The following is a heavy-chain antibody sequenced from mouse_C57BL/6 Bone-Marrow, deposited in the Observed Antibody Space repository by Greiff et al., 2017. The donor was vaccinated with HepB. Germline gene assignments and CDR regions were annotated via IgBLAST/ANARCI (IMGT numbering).Heavy chain of an antibody. J-gene: IGHJ2*01. CDR1: GYAFSSSW. D-gene: IGHD1-1*01. V-gene: IGHV1-82*01. CDR3: ARSITTVVATTPYYFDY. Sequence: LQESGPELVKPGASVKISCKASGYAFSSSWMNWVKQRPGKGLEWIGRIYPGDGDTNYNGKFKGKATLTADKSSSTAYMQLSSLTSEDSAVYFCARSITTVVATTPYYFDYWGQGTTLTVSS. CDR2: IYPGDGDT.